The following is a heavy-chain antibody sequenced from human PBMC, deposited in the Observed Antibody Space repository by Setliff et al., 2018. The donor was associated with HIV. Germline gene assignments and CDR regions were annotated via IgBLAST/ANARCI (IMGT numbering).Heavy chain of an antibody. J-gene: IGHJ6*02. CDR1: GGSFSDYY. CDR2: INHSGST. Sequence: SETLSLTCAVYGGSFSDYYWTWIRQSPGKGLEWIGEINHSGSTNYHPSLKSRVTVSVDTSKTQFPLKLGSVTAADTAVYYCAREDYYYYGMDVWGQGTMVTVSS. CDR3: AREDYYYYGMDV. V-gene: IGHV4-34*01.